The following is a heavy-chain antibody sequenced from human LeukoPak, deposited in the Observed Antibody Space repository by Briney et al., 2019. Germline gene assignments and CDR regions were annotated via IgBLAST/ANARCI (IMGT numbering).Heavy chain of an antibody. CDR1: GYTLINYH. CDR3: ARVGGSAWSGDDY. CDR2: INPSNGDT. D-gene: IGHD6-19*01. V-gene: IGHV1-46*01. Sequence: GASVKVSCKASGYTLINYHINWVRQAPGQGLEWMGTINPSNGDTNYSPKFQGRVTMTRDTSTSTFYMELSSLRSEDTAVYYCARVGGSAWSGDDYWGQGTLVTVSS. J-gene: IGHJ4*02.